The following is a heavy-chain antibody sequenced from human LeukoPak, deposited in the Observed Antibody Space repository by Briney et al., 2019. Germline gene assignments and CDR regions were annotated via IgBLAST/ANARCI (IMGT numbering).Heavy chain of an antibody. D-gene: IGHD1-1*01. CDR3: AREILEPGKTHEY. J-gene: IGHJ4*02. CDR2: ISSSSSYI. CDR1: GFTFSSFT. V-gene: IGHV3-21*01. Sequence: GGSLRLSCAASGFTFSSFTMNWVRQAPGKGLEWVSSISSSSSYIYSADSVKGRFTISRDNARNSLYLRMNSLRAEDTAMYYCAREILEPGKTHEYWGQGTLVTVSS.